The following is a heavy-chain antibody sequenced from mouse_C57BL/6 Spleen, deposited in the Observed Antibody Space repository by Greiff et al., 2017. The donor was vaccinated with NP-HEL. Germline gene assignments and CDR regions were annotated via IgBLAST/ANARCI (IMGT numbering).Heavy chain of an antibody. D-gene: IGHD2-4*01. V-gene: IGHV1-54*01. CDR3: ARSYDYGPFAY. CDR1: GYAFTNYL. J-gene: IGHJ3*01. CDR2: INPGSGGT. Sequence: QVQLQQSGAELVRPGTSVKVSCKASGYAFTNYLIEWVKQRPGQGLEWIGVINPGSGGTNYNEKFKGKATLTADKSSSTAYMQLSSLTSEDSAVYICARSYDYGPFAYWGQGTLVTVSA.